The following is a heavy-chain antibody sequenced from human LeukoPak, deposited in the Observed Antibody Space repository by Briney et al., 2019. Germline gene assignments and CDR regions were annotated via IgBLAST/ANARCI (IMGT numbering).Heavy chain of an antibody. CDR1: GYTFTSYD. D-gene: IGHD5-12*01. CDR3: VRFLVYSGYDQNDAFDI. J-gene: IGHJ3*02. CDR2: MNPNSGNT. Sequence: ASVKVSCKASGYTFTSYDINWVRQATGQGLEWMGWMNPNSGNTGYAQKFQGRVTMTRNTSISTAYMELSSLRSEDTAVYYCVRFLVYSGYDQNDAFDIWGQGTMVTVSS. V-gene: IGHV1-8*01.